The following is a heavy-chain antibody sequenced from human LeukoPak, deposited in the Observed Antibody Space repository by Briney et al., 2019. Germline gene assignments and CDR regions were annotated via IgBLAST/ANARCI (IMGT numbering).Heavy chain of an antibody. CDR3: ARTTGYSSSWYFLGDDY. D-gene: IGHD6-13*01. CDR2: ISTDNGNT. Sequence: ASVKVSCRASGYSFTSYGISWARQAPGRGLEWMGWISTDNGNTNYVQNLQGRVSMTRDTFTSTVYMELRSLRSDDTAVYYCARTTGYSSSWYFLGDDYWGQGTLVTVSS. V-gene: IGHV1-18*01. CDR1: GYSFTSYG. J-gene: IGHJ4*02.